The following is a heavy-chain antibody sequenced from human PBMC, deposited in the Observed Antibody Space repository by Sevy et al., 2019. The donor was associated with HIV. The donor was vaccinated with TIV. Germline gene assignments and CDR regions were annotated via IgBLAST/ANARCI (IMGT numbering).Heavy chain of an antibody. CDR1: GFTPSTYG. CDR3: ARDPRMYGDYLLAYFDY. J-gene: IGHJ4*02. V-gene: IGHV3-33*01. Sequence: GGSLRLSCAASGFTPSTYGVHWVRQAPGKGLEWVAVIGYDGSNKYYADSVKGQFTISRDNSKNTLFLQMDSLRAEDTAVYYCARDPRMYGDYLLAYFDYWGQGTLVTVSS. D-gene: IGHD2-8*01. CDR2: IGYDGSNK.